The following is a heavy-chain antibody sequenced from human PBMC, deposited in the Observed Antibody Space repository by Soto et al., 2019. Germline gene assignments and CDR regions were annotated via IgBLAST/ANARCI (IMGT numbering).Heavy chain of an antibody. CDR1: GYAFSQFY. Sequence: QVQLVQSGAEVKKPGASVKVSCKASGYAFSQFYIHWMRQAPGQGLEWMGWINPNSGRTKFAQNFQGWVTMTRDTSIKTVYMERSGLKSDATAVYYCARESGGTTATLDYYYFYMDVWGKGTTVTVSS. V-gene: IGHV1-2*04. D-gene: IGHD4-17*01. CDR3: ARESGGTTATLDYYYFYMDV. CDR2: INPNSGRT. J-gene: IGHJ6*03.